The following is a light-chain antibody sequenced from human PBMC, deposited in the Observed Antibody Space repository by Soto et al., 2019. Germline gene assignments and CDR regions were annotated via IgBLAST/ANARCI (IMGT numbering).Light chain of an antibody. Sequence: EIVLTQSPATLSLSPGERVTLSCRASQSVSSYLAWYQQKPGQTPRLLIYDVSNRASGIPVRFSGSRSGTDFTITISILEPEDFEVYYCQLRNNWRYIFCQGTKLEIK. CDR3: QLRNNWRYI. CDR1: QSVSSY. CDR2: DVS. J-gene: IGKJ2*01. V-gene: IGKV3-11*01.